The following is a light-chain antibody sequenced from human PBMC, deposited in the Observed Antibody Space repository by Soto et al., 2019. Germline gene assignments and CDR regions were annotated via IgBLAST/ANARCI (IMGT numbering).Light chain of an antibody. V-gene: IGKV3-11*01. Sequence: EIVMTQSPATLSVSPVETATLSCRASQSVSSNLAWYQQKPGQAPRLLIHGASTRATGIPARFSGSGSGTDFTLTISSLEPEDFAVYYCQQRSNWPTFGQGTKVDIK. J-gene: IGKJ1*01. CDR3: QQRSNWPT. CDR1: QSVSSN. CDR2: GAS.